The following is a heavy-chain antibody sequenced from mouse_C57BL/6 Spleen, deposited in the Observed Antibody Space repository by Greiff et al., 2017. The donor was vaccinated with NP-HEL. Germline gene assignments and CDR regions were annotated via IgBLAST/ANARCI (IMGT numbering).Heavy chain of an antibody. CDR1: GYAFSSSW. V-gene: IGHV1-82*01. CDR2: IYPGDGDT. J-gene: IGHJ4*01. D-gene: IGHD1-1*01. CDR3: ASHYYGSSPYAMDY. Sequence: VKLMESGPELVKPWASVKISCKASGYAFSSSWMNWVKQRPGKGLEWIGRIYPGDGDTNYNGKFKGKATLTADKSSSTAYMQLSSLTSEDSAVYFCASHYYGSSPYAMDYWGQGTSVTVSS.